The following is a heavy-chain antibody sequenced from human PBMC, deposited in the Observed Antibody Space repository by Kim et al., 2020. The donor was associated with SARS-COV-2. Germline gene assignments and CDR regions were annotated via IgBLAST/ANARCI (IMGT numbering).Heavy chain of an antibody. J-gene: IGHJ4*02. CDR2: ISGDGDST. CDR3: ARDIGAGSWYYFDY. D-gene: IGHD6-13*01. V-gene: IGHV3-43*02. Sequence: GGSLRLSCAASGFTFDDYAMHWVRQAPGKGLEWVSLISGDGDSTYYADSVKGRFTISRDNSKNSLYLQMNSLRTEDTALYYCARDIGAGSWYYFDYWGQGTLVTVSS. CDR1: GFTFDDYA.